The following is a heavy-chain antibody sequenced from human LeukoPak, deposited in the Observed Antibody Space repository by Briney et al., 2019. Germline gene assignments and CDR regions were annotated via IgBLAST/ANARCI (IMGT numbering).Heavy chain of an antibody. D-gene: IGHD1-1*01. CDR3: AREDWNDGGGFDP. V-gene: IGHV4-4*07. Sequence: SETLSLTCTVPGGSISSYYCSWIRQSAGKGLEWIGRIYTSGSTNYNPSLKSRVTMSVDTSKNQFSLKLSSVTAADTAVYYCAREDWNDGGGFDPWGQGTLVTVSS. CDR2: IYTSGST. J-gene: IGHJ5*02. CDR1: GGSISSYY.